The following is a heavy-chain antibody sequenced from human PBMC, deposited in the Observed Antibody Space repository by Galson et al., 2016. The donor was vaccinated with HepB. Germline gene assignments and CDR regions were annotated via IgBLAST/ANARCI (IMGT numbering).Heavy chain of an antibody. D-gene: IGHD6-6*01. J-gene: IGHJ2*01. CDR3: ARTIKQTDIAARPTFVEYWYFDL. CDR1: RFTFSNYW. Sequence: SLRLSCAASRFTFSNYWMSWVRQAPGKGLEWVANINQDGSEKYYVDSVKGRFTISRDNAKNSLYLQINSLRAEDTAVYYCARTIKQTDIAARPTFVEYWYFDLWGRGTLGTVSS. V-gene: IGHV3-7*03. CDR2: INQDGSEK.